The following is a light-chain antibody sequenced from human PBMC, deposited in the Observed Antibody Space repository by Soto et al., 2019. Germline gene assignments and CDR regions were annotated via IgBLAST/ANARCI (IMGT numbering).Light chain of an antibody. CDR1: SSNVGGNI. Sequence: QSVVTQPPSASATPGQRVTISCSGSSSNVGGNIVSWYQQLPGTAPKLLIYRNNQRPSGLPDRFSGSKSGTSAFLAISGLQSEDEADYYCAVWDDSLNGLVFGEGTKLTVL. J-gene: IGLJ3*02. CDR3: AVWDDSLNGLV. CDR2: RNN. V-gene: IGLV1-44*01.